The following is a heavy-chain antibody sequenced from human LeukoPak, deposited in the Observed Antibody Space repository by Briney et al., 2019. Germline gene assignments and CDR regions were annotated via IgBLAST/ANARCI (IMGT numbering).Heavy chain of an antibody. D-gene: IGHD2-21*01. Sequence: GSLRLSCAASGFTFSSYSMNWVRQPPGKGLEWIGEIYHSGSTNYNSSLKSRVTISVDKSKSHFSLKVSSVTAADTAVYYCARVVGNTNFDSWGQGALVTVSS. CDR1: GFTFSSYSM. CDR3: ARVVGNTNFDS. V-gene: IGHV4-4*02. J-gene: IGHJ4*02. CDR2: IYHSGST.